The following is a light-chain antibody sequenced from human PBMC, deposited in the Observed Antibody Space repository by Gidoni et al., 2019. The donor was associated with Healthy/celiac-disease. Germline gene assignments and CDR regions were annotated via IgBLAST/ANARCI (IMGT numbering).Light chain of an antibody. CDR1: QRISSY. CDR3: QQSYSTPPT. Sequence: DIQMTQSPSSLSASVGDRVTITCRASQRISSYLNWYQQKPGKDPKLLIYAASSLQSGVPARFSGSGSGTDCTLNISSLQPEDFATYYCQQSYSTPPTFGQXTKVEIK. J-gene: IGKJ1*01. V-gene: IGKV1-39*01. CDR2: AAS.